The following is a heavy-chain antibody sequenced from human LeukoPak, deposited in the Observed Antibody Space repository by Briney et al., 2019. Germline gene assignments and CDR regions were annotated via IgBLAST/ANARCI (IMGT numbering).Heavy chain of an antibody. D-gene: IGHD2-2*01. CDR3: ARANCSSTSCYLDY. J-gene: IGHJ4*01. V-gene: IGHV4-34*01. Sequence: SETLSLTCAVYGGSFSGYYWSWIRQPPGKGLEWIGEINHSGSTNYNPSLKSRVTISVDTSKNQFSLKLSSVTAADTAVYYCARANCSSTSCYLDYWGQEPWSPSPQ. CDR1: GGSFSGYY. CDR2: INHSGST.